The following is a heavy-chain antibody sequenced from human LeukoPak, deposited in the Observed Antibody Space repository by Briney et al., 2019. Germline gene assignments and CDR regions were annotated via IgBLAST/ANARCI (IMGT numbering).Heavy chain of an antibody. CDR3: ATKSTYYFDSGGYPTLDH. D-gene: IGHD3-22*01. V-gene: IGHV3-48*03. CDR1: GFTFSSYE. Sequence: PGGSLRLSCVASGFTFSSYEMNWVRQAPGKGLEWVSYIRSSGSTIYYADSVKGRFTISRDNAKNSLYLQMNSLRAEDTAVYYCATKSTYYFDSGGYPTLDHWGQGTLFTVSS. CDR2: IRSSGSTI. J-gene: IGHJ4*02.